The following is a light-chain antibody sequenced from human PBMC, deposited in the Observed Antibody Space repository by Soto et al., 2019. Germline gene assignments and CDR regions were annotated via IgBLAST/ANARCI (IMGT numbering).Light chain of an antibody. J-gene: IGLJ1*01. CDR2: EVS. CDR3: CSYAGSTTYYV. CDR1: SSDVGSYNL. Sequence: QSALTQPASVSGSPGQSITISCTGTSSDVGSYNLVSWYQQHPGKAPKLMIYEVSKRPSGGSDRFSGSKSGNTASLTISGLQAEDEANYYCCSYAGSTTYYVFGIGTKLTVL. V-gene: IGLV2-23*02.